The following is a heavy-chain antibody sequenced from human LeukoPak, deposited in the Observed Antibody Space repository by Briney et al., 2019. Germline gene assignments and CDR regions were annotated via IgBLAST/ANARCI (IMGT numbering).Heavy chain of an antibody. CDR3: ASGTQWEPFDY. J-gene: IGHJ4*02. V-gene: IGHV4-34*01. CDR1: GGSISDYY. CDR2: INHSGST. D-gene: IGHD1-26*01. Sequence: SETLSLTCTVSGGSISDYYWSWIRQPPGKGLEWIGEINHSGSTNYNPSLKSRVTISVDTSKNQFSLKLSSVTAADTAVYYCASGTQWEPFDYWGQGTLVTVSS.